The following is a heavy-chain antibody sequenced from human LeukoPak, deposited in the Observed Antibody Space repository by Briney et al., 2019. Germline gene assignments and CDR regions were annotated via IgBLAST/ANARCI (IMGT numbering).Heavy chain of an antibody. D-gene: IGHD1-20*01. V-gene: IGHV1-18*01. Sequence: AASVKDSCKASGYTFTSYGISWVRQAPGRGFEWMGWISAYNGNTNYAQKFKDRVTMTTDTSTSTAYMELRSLRSDDTAGYYCAKQRLITGTRFFDYWGQGTLVTVPS. J-gene: IGHJ4*02. CDR2: ISAYNGNT. CDR1: GYTFTSYG. CDR3: AKQRLITGTRFFDY.